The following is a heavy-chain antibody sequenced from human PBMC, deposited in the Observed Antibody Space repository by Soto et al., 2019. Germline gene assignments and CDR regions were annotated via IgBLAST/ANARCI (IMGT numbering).Heavy chain of an antibody. Sequence: GGSLRLSCAASGFTFGDYYMTWIRQAPGKGLEWVSFIGSRGTGIYYADSVKGRFTISRDNSKNTLYLQMNSLRAEDTAVYYCARNHGSGWYHYFDYWGQGTLVTVSS. CDR2: IGSRGTGI. CDR1: GFTFGDYY. V-gene: IGHV3-11*01. D-gene: IGHD6-19*01. CDR3: ARNHGSGWYHYFDY. J-gene: IGHJ4*02.